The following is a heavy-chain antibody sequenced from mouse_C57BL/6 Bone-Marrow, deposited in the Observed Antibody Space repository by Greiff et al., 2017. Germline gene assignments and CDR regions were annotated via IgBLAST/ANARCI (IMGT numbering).Heavy chain of an antibody. CDR2: INPYNGGT. J-gene: IGHJ3*01. CDR1: GYTFTDYY. D-gene: IGHD1-1*01. V-gene: IGHV1-19*01. Sequence: EVQLQQSGPVLVKPGASVKMSCKASGYTFTDYYMNWVKQSHGKSLEWIGVINPYNGGTSYNQKFKGKATLTVDKSSSTAYMELNSLTSEDSAVYYCARPPRYYGSSWFAYWRQGTLVTVSA. CDR3: ARPPRYYGSSWFAY.